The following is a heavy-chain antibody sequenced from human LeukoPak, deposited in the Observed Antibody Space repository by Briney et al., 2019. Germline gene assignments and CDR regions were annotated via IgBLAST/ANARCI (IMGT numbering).Heavy chain of an antibody. CDR3: ARDLVDNACDF. D-gene: IGHD2-8*01. V-gene: IGHV1-2*02. Sequence: ASVKVSCKTSGYTFTGYYLHWVRQAPGQGLEWMGWINPNTGDTNYAQKFQGRVTMTRDMSISTAYMELSSLRSEDTAVYYCARDLVDNACDFWGQGTLVTVSS. J-gene: IGHJ4*02. CDR1: GYTFTGYY. CDR2: INPNTGDT.